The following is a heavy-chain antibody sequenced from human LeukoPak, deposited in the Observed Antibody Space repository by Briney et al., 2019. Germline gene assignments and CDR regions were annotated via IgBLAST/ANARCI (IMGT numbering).Heavy chain of an antibody. CDR1: GFTFSSYP. CDR2: ISYDGNNK. Sequence: PGGSLRPSCAASGFTFSSYPMHWVRQAPGKGLEWMAVISYDGNNKHYADSVKGRFTISRDNSKNTLYLQMNSLRAEDTAVYFCARDRDIASADYYFDYWGRGTLVTVSS. CDR3: ARDRDIASADYYFDY. V-gene: IGHV3-30-3*01. D-gene: IGHD6-13*01. J-gene: IGHJ4*02.